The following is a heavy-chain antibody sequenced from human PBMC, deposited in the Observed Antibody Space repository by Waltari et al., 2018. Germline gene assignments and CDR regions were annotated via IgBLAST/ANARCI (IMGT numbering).Heavy chain of an antibody. CDR1: GGSISSHY. V-gene: IGHV4-59*11. CDR3: ASVGDSSGWYGAFDI. D-gene: IGHD6-19*01. CDR2: IYYSGRT. J-gene: IGHJ3*02. Sequence: QVQLQASGPGLVKPSETLSLTCTVSGGSISSHYLSCIRQPPGKGLEWMWYIYYSGRTNHNPSLTGRVTRYVDTAKSHFLLKLSSVTSADTAVYYCASVGDSSGWYGAFDIWGQGTMVTVSS.